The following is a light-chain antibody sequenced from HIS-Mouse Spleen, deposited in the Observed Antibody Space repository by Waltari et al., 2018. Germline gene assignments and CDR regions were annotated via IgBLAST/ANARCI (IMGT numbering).Light chain of an antibody. CDR2: EDS. Sequence: SYELTQPPSVSVSPGQTARITVSGDACPKKYAYWYQQKSGQAPVLGIYEDSKRPSGIPERFSGSSSGTMATLTISGAQVEDEADYYCYSTDSSGNHRVFGGGTKLTVL. CDR3: YSTDSSGNHRV. J-gene: IGLJ2*01. V-gene: IGLV3-10*01. CDR1: ACPKKY.